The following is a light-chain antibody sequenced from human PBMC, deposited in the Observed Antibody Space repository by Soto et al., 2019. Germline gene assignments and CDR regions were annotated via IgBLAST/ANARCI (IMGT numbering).Light chain of an antibody. CDR2: DAS. Sequence: EILMTQSPATVSLSPGERATRSCRASQNVNSNLAWYQQKPGQAPRLLIYDASNRATGIPATFSGSGSGTDFTLTISSLEPEDFAVYYCQQRNNWPPITFGQGKRLEIK. CDR3: QQRNNWPPIT. J-gene: IGKJ5*01. V-gene: IGKV3-11*01. CDR1: QNVNSN.